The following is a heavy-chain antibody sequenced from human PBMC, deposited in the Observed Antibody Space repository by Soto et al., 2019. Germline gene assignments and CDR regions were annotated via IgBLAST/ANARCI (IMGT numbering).Heavy chain of an antibody. Sequence: PGGSLRLSCEVSGFIFSEYEFNWVRQAPGKGLEWVSYIGKNGRDIYDADSVKGRFTISRDDDKSTLYLEMNSLRAEDTAVYYCVRPPGPMYYAMDAWGQGTMVTVSS. CDR2: IGKNGRDI. CDR3: VRPPGPMYYAMDA. V-gene: IGHV3-48*03. CDR1: GFIFSEYE. D-gene: IGHD2-8*01. J-gene: IGHJ6*02.